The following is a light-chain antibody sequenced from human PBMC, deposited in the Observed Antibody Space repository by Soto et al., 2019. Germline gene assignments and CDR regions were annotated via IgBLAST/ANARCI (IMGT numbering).Light chain of an antibody. V-gene: IGKV3-20*01. CDR3: QYYGSSPLT. J-gene: IGKJ4*01. CDR1: QSFSSNS. CDR2: AAS. Sequence: IGFTQSPGTLSLSPGERATLSCRASQSFSSNSLGWYQQKPGQAPRLLIYAASIRATGIPDRFSGSGSGTDFTLTISRLEPEDFAIYYCQYYGSSPLTFGGGTKVDI.